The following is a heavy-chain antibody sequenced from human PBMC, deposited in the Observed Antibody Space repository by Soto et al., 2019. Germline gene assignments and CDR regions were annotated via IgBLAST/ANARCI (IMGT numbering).Heavy chain of an antibody. J-gene: IGHJ4*02. Sequence: PGGSLRLSCAASGFTFRSFTMNWVRQAPGKGLEWVSGISGSGGSTYYADSVKGRFTISRDNSKNTLYLQMNSLRAEDTAVYYCAKDVCLSTCDSSGYPYFDYWGQGTLVTVSS. CDR2: ISGSGGST. V-gene: IGHV3-23*01. CDR3: AKDVCLSTCDSSGYPYFDY. CDR1: GFTFRSFT. D-gene: IGHD3-22*01.